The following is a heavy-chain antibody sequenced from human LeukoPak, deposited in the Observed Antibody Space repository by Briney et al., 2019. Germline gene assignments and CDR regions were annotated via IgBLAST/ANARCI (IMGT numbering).Heavy chain of an antibody. V-gene: IGHV3-23*01. CDR2: ISGSGGST. CDR3: AKEFYDYVWGSYHDY. CDR1: GFTFSSYA. D-gene: IGHD3-16*01. Sequence: GGSLRLSCAASGFTFSSYAMSWVRQAPGKGLEGVSAISGSGGSTYYADSVKGRFTISRDNSKNTLYLQMNSLRAEDTAVYYCAKEFYDYVWGSYHDYWGQGTLVTVSS. J-gene: IGHJ4*02.